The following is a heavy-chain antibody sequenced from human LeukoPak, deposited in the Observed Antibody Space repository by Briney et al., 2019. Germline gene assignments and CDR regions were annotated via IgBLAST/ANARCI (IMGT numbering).Heavy chain of an antibody. D-gene: IGHD2-2*01. CDR2: ISHSGST. CDR3: ARVAKCSSTCRGKYWYFDL. CDR1: GGSFSGYI. Sequence: SETLSLTCAVYGGSFSGYIWGRIRQPPGQGLEWIAEISHSGSTTYSPSLKSRVTISLDTAKNQFSLQLNSVTAADTAVYYCARVAKCSSTCRGKYWYFDLWGRGTLVTVSS. V-gene: IGHV4-34*01. J-gene: IGHJ2*01.